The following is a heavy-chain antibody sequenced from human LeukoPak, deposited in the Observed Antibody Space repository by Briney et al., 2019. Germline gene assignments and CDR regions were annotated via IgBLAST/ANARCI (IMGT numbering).Heavy chain of an antibody. CDR1: GYTLTELS. Sequence: GASVKVSCKASGYTLTELSMHWLRQAPGKGLEWMGGFDPEDGETIYAQKFQGRVTMTEDTSTDTAYMELSSLRSEDTAVYYCARGGSYLSAFDIWGQGTMVTVSS. D-gene: IGHD1-26*01. CDR3: ARGGSYLSAFDI. J-gene: IGHJ3*02. CDR2: FDPEDGET. V-gene: IGHV1-24*01.